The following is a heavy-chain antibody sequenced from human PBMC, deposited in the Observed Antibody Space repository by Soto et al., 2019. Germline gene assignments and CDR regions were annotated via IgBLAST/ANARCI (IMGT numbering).Heavy chain of an antibody. V-gene: IGHV3-73*02. D-gene: IGHD3-10*01. CDR2: IRSKANSYAT. CDR3: TRRYYGSGSYYAPNYYYGMDV. CDR1: GFTFSGSA. J-gene: IGHJ6*02. Sequence: EVQLVESGGGLVQSGGSPKLSCAASGFTFSGSAMHWVRQASGKGLEWVGRIRSKANSYATAYAASVKGRFTISRDDSKNTAYLQMNSLKTEDTAVYYCTRRYYGSGSYYAPNYYYGMDVWGQGTTVTVSS.